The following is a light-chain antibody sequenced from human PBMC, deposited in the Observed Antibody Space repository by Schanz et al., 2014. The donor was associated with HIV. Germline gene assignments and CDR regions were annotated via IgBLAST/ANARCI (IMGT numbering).Light chain of an antibody. V-gene: IGKV1-17*01. Sequence: DFQMTQSPSSLSASVGDRVTITCRASQGIGNDLGWYQQRPGKAPKRLIYAASTLQSGVPPRFVGGGSGTEITLTISGLQPEDFATYYCIQHNAYPLPFGQGTRLDI. CDR1: QGIGND. J-gene: IGKJ5*01. CDR3: IQHNAYPLP. CDR2: AAS.